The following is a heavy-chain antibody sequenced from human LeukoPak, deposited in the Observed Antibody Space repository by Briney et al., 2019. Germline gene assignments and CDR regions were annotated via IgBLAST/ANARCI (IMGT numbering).Heavy chain of an antibody. Sequence: PSETLSLTCTVSGGSISSSGYYWGWIRQPPGKGLEWIGNIYYSGSTYYNPSLKSRVTMSVDTSKNQFSLKLSSVTAADTAVYYCARTGGNFRGDWFDPRGQGTLVTVSS. V-gene: IGHV4-39*07. J-gene: IGHJ5*02. CDR3: ARTGGNFRGDWFDP. CDR2: IYYSGST. D-gene: IGHD4-23*01. CDR1: GGSISSSGYY.